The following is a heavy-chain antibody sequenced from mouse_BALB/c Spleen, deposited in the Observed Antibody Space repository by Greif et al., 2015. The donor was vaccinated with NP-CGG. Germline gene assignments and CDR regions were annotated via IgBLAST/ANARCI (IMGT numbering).Heavy chain of an antibody. CDR3: ARDRGYYFDY. CDR1: GFSLTSYG. V-gene: IGHV2-9*02. CDR2: IWAGGST. Sequence: VMLVESGPGLVAPSQSLSITCTVSGFSLTSYGVHWVRQPPGKGLEWLGVIWAGGSTNYNSALMSRLSISKDNSKSQVFLKMNSLQTDDTAMYYCARDRGYYFDYWGQGTTLTVSS. J-gene: IGHJ2*01.